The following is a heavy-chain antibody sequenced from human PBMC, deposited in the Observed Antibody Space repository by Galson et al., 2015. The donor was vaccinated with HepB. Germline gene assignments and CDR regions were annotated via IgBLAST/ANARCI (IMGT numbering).Heavy chain of an antibody. Sequence: SLRLSCAASGFTFSSYAMSWVRQAPGKGLEWVSAISGSGGGTYYADSVKGRFTISRDNSKNTLYLQMNSLRAEDTAVYYCAKEGGSLNRPGLYWGQGTLVTVSS. CDR2: ISGSGGGT. V-gene: IGHV3-23*01. CDR3: AKEGGSLNRPGLY. CDR1: GFTFSSYA. D-gene: IGHD1-26*01. J-gene: IGHJ4*02.